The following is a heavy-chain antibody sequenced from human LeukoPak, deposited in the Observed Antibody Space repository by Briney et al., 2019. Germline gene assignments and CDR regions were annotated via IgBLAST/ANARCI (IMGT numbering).Heavy chain of an antibody. V-gene: IGHV4-59*08. D-gene: IGHD3-10*01. CDR3: ARHFDHVGSGIYEY. CDR2: IYYSGYT. CDR1: GGSISSNY. J-gene: IGHJ4*02. Sequence: SETLSLTCTASGGSISSNYWSWIRQPPGEGLEWIGYIYYSGYTSYNPSLKSRVTISVDTSNNQFSLKLSSGTAADTAVYYCARHFDHVGSGIYEYWGQGALVTVSS.